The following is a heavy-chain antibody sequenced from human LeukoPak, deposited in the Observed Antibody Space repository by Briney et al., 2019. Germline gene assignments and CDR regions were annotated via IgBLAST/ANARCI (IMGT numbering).Heavy chain of an antibody. CDR2: INHSGST. Sequence: KPSETLSLTCAVYGGSFSGYYWSWIRQPPGKGLEWIGEINHSGSTNYNPSLESRVTMSVDTSKNQFSLKLSSMTAADTAVYYCARDVAGATSWFDPWGQGTLVTVSS. CDR3: ARDVAGATSWFDP. V-gene: IGHV4-34*01. CDR1: GGSFSGYY. D-gene: IGHD1-26*01. J-gene: IGHJ5*02.